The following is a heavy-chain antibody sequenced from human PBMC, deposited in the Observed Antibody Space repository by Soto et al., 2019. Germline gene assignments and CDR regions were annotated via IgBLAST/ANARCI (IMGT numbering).Heavy chain of an antibody. V-gene: IGHV4-30-4*01. D-gene: IGHD6-6*01. J-gene: IGHJ4*02. CDR3: ARDDDGSSSPPDDY. CDR1: GGSVTSDEDY. CDR2: ISNSGST. Sequence: SETLSLTCTVSGGSVTSDEDYWTWIRQSPGKGLEWIGYISNSGSTGYNPSLKTRLSMSFDRSKNQFTLRLTSVTAADTAVYYCARDDDGSSSPPDDYWGQGTLVTVSS.